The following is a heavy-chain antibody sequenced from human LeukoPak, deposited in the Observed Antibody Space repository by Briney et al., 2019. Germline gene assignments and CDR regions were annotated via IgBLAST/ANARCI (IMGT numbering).Heavy chain of an antibody. D-gene: IGHD3-16*02. Sequence: GGSLRLSCAASGFTFSSYAMHWVRQAPGKGLEWVAVISYDGSNKYYADSVKGRYTISRDNSSNTLYLQLNSLRAEDTAVYYCARGVAITFGGVIVNFDYWGQGTLATVSS. J-gene: IGHJ4*02. CDR1: GFTFSSYA. CDR3: ARGVAITFGGVIVNFDY. V-gene: IGHV3-30*04. CDR2: ISYDGSNK.